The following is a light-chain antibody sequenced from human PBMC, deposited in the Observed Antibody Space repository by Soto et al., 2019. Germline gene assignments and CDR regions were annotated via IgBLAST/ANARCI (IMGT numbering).Light chain of an antibody. CDR2: GAS. J-gene: IGKJ1*01. V-gene: IGKV3-15*01. CDR3: QEYSSLSWT. CDR1: QSVSSN. Sequence: EIVMTQSPATLSVSPGERATLSCRASQSVSSNLSWYQQKPGQAPRLLIYGASTRATGIPARFSGSGSGKEFTLTISSLQSEDFAGYYCQEYSSLSWTFGQGTKVDI.